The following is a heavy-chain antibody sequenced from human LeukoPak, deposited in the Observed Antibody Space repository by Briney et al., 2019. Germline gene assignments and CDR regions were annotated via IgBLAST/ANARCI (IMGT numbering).Heavy chain of an antibody. CDR1: GYSLTDYY. V-gene: IGHV1-2*02. CDR3: AREGATRRYYYYYYMDV. J-gene: IGHJ6*03. Sequence: ASVKVSCKTSGYSLTDYYMHWVRQAPGQGLEWMGWINPNSGGTSSAQKFQGRVTMTRDTSISTAYMELSRLRSDDTAVYYCAREGATRRYYYYYYMDVWGKGTTVTVSS. D-gene: IGHD1-26*01. CDR2: INPNSGGT.